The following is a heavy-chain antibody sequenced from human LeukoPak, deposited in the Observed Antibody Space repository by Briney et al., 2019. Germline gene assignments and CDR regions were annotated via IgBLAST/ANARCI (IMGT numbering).Heavy chain of an antibody. V-gene: IGHV3-11*04. D-gene: IGHD2-21*02. CDR2: ISRSGSTI. Sequence: GGSLRLSCAASGFTFSDYYMSWIRQAPGKGLEWVSYISRSGSTIYYADSVKGRFTISRDNARNSLYLQMNSLRAEDTAVYYCARNGAPVVTAITPYYYYMDVWGKGTTVTVSS. J-gene: IGHJ6*03. CDR3: ARNGAPVVTAITPYYYYMDV. CDR1: GFTFSDYY.